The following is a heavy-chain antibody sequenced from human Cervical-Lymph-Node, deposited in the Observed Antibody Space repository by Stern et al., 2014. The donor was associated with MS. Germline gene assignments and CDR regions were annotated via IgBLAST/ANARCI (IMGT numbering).Heavy chain of an antibody. D-gene: IGHD6-19*01. CDR1: GDTLNNFG. J-gene: IGHJ4*02. V-gene: IGHV1-69*01. Sequence: VQLVQSGAEVKKPGFSVKVSCKASGDTLNNFGISWVRQAPGQGLEWMGGIIPIFKTANCAPKCRARVTITADESTNTAYMEVASLRSEDTAIYYCAREGLAVTSTVYYFDTWGQGTLVTVSS. CDR2: IIPIFKTA. CDR3: AREGLAVTSTVYYFDT.